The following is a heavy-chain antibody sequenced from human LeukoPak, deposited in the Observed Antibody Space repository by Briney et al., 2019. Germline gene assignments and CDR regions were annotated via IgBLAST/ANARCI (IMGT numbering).Heavy chain of an antibody. Sequence: GGSLRLSCAASGLTFSRNWMSWVRQAPGKGLEWVASINHNGNVNYYVDSVKGRFTISRDNAKNSLYLQMSNLRAEDTAVYFCARGGGLDVWGQGATVTVSS. J-gene: IGHJ6*02. CDR1: GLTFSRNW. CDR3: ARGGGLDV. CDR2: INHNGNVN. V-gene: IGHV3-7*03. D-gene: IGHD3-16*01.